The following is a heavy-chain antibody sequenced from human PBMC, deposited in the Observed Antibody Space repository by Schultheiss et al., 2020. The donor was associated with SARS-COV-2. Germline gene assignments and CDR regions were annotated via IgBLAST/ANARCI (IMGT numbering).Heavy chain of an antibody. CDR2: VNHRGTT. Sequence: SQTLSLTCAVYGGSFSGYYWSWIRQPPGGGLEWIGDVNHRGTTNYNPSLKSRVTISVDTSKNQFSLRLTSVTAADTAVYYCARSVWSSGWSYFDYWGQGTLVTVSS. V-gene: IGHV4-34*01. CDR3: ARSVWSSGWSYFDY. D-gene: IGHD6-19*01. J-gene: IGHJ4*02. CDR1: GGSFSGYY.